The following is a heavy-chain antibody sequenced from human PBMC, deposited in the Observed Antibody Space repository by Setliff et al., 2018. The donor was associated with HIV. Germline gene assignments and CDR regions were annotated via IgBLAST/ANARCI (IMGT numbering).Heavy chain of an antibody. J-gene: IGHJ3*02. D-gene: IGHD3-9*01. CDR3: AREYDVLTGYYISAFDI. Sequence: GASVKVSCKASGYTFTGYYMHWVRQVPGQGLEWMGWINPNSGGTNYAQKFQGRVTMTRDTSISTAYMELSRLRSDDTAVYYCAREYDVLTGYYISAFDIWGQGTMVTVSS. CDR1: GYTFTGYY. V-gene: IGHV1-2*02. CDR2: INPNSGGT.